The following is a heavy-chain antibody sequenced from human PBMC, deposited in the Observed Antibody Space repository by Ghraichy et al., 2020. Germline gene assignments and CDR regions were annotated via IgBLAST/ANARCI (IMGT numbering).Heavy chain of an antibody. V-gene: IGHV4-34*01. CDR1: GGSFSGFS. J-gene: IGHJ4*02. CDR2: INNGGST. CDR3: ARERFDGWYYFDY. D-gene: IGHD6-19*01. Sequence: SETLSLTCAVYGGSFSGFSWSWIRQPPGKGLEWIGEINNGGSTIYNPSLKSRVSISVDTSKNKCSLKLTSVTAADTAVYYCARERFDGWYYFDYWGQGNLVTVSS.